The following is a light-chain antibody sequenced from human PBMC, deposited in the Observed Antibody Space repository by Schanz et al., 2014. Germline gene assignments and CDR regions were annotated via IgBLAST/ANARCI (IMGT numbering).Light chain of an antibody. CDR2: GAS. CDR1: QSVRSSS. CDR3: QQYGSSPPLT. J-gene: IGKJ4*01. Sequence: EVVLTQSPGTLSLSPGERATLSCRASQSVRSSSLVWYQQKPGQAPRLLIYGASTRATGIPDRFSGSGSGADFTLTISRLEPEDFAVYYCQQYGSSPPLTFGGGTKVEIK. V-gene: IGKV3-20*01.